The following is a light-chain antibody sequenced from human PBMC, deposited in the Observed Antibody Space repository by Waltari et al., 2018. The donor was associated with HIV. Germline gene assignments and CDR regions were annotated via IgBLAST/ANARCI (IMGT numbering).Light chain of an antibody. Sequence: QSALTQPASVSGSPGQSITIPCTGTSSDVGGYNYVPWYQQHPGKAPKLLIYDVSERPSGVSNRFSGSKSGNTASLTISGLQAEDEADYNCCSYAGSSTLLFGGGTKVTVL. V-gene: IGLV2-23*01. CDR1: SSDVGGYNY. CDR3: CSYAGSSTLL. CDR2: DVS. J-gene: IGLJ2*01.